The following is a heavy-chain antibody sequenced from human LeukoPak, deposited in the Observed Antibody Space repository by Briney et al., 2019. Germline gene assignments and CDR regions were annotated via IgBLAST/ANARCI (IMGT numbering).Heavy chain of an antibody. V-gene: IGHV4-59*01. Sequence: PSETLSLTCAVSGDLSTYYWSWIRQPPGKGLEWIAHINYRGSTTYNPSLRSRVTMSVDTSRNQFSLKLSSVTAADTAVYYCARSRSGYSYEHGAFEIWGQGTMVTVSS. CDR1: GDLSTYY. D-gene: IGHD5-12*01. CDR2: INYRGST. CDR3: ARSRSGYSYEHGAFEI. J-gene: IGHJ3*02.